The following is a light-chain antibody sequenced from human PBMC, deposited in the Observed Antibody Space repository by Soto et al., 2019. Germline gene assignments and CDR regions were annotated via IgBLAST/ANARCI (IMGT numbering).Light chain of an antibody. CDR1: QSISSW. CDR3: QQYNSYSRT. Sequence: DIQMPQSPSTLSASVGDRVPITCRASQSISSWLAWYQQNPGKAPKLLIYKASSLESGVPSRFSGSGSGTEFTLTISSLQPDDFATYYCQQYNSYSRTFGQGTKVDIK. V-gene: IGKV1-5*03. J-gene: IGKJ1*01. CDR2: KAS.